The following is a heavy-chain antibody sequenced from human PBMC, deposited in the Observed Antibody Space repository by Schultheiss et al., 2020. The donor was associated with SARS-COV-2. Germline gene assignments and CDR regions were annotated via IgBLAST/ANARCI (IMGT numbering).Heavy chain of an antibody. Sequence: GESLKISCAASGFSVSDKYLNWVRQAPGRGLEWISIIYSNGKAFYAGSVEGRFTASRDMSKNTLYLQMNSLRAEDTAVYYCARDETGTSWSVPAYWGQGTLVTVSS. J-gene: IGHJ4*02. CDR2: IYSNGKA. V-gene: IGHV3-53*01. CDR1: GFSVSDKY. CDR3: ARDETGTSWSVPAY. D-gene: IGHD3-10*01.